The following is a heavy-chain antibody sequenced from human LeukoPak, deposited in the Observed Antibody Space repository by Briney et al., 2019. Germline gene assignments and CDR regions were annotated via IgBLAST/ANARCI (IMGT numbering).Heavy chain of an antibody. CDR3: AKGARGDTVTSIVGLNWFDP. CDR1: GITFRSYG. V-gene: IGHV3-30*18. J-gene: IGHJ5*02. Sequence: GGSLRLSCAASGITFRSYGMHWVRQAPCKGLEWVAVISYDGSHKYYADSVNVRFSISRDNSKNTLYLQMNSLRADGTAVYYCAKGARGDTVTSIVGLNWFDPWGQGTLVTVSS. CDR2: ISYDGSHK. D-gene: IGHD4-17*01.